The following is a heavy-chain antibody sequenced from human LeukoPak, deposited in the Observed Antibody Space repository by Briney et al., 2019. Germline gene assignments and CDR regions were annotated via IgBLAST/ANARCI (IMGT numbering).Heavy chain of an antibody. J-gene: IGHJ4*02. CDR2: ISRSGSNT. Sequence: SGGSLRLSCAASGFTFSSYWMNWVRQAPGKGLEWVSGISRSGSNTFYADSVKGRFAISRDNSKNTLYLQMNSLRAEDTAVYYCARYDTSGYYADNWGQGTLVTVSS. V-gene: IGHV3-23*01. D-gene: IGHD3-22*01. CDR3: ARYDTSGYYADN. CDR1: GFTFSSYW.